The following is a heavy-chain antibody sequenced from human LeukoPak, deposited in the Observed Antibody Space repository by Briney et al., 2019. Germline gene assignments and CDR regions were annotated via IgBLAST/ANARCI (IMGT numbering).Heavy chain of an antibody. CDR2: INHSGST. J-gene: IGHJ5*02. Sequence: SETLSLTCAVYGGSFSGYYWSWIRQPPGKGLEWIGEINHSGSTNYNPSLKSRVTISVDTSKNQFSLKLSSVTAADTAVYYCARGGKSRLLSSGNWFDPWGQGTLVTVSS. CDR3: ARGGKSRLLSSGNWFDP. CDR1: GGSFSGYY. V-gene: IGHV4-34*01. D-gene: IGHD3-22*01.